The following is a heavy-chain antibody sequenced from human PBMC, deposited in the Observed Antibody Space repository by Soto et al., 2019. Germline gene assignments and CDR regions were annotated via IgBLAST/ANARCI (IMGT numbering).Heavy chain of an antibody. CDR3: ARDVVEMATQTYY. J-gene: IGHJ4*02. Sequence: QVQLVESGGGVVQPGRSLRLSCAASGFTFSSYAMHWVRQAPGKGLEWVAVISYDGSNKYYADSVKGRFTISRDNSKNTLYLPMNSLRAEDTAVYYCARDVVEMATQTYYWGRGTLDTVSS. CDR1: GFTFSSYA. V-gene: IGHV3-30-3*01. CDR2: ISYDGSNK. D-gene: IGHD5-12*01.